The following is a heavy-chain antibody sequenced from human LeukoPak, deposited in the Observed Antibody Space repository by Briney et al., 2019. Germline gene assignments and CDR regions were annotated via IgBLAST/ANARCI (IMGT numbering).Heavy chain of an antibody. CDR1: RFTFSSYG. CDR2: ISYDGSNK. Sequence: GGSLRLSCAASRFTFSSYGMHWVRQAPGKGLEWVAVISYDGSNKYYADSVKGRFTISRDNSKNTLYLQMNSLRAEDTAVYYCATFYGSGSYPYDPWGQGTLVTVSS. CDR3: ATFYGSGSYPYDP. J-gene: IGHJ5*02. V-gene: IGHV3-30*03. D-gene: IGHD3-10*01.